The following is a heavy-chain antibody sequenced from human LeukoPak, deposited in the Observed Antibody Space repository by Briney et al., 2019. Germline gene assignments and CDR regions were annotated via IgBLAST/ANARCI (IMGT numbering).Heavy chain of an antibody. J-gene: IGHJ4*02. CDR2: ISYDGSNK. Sequence: GGSLRLSCAASGFTFSSYAMHWVRQAPGKGLEWVAVISYDGSNKYYADSVKGRFTISRDNSKNTLYLQMNSLRAEDTAVYYCARDRPVAGRGPLDYWGQGTLSPSPQ. D-gene: IGHD6-19*01. CDR3: ARDRPVAGRGPLDY. CDR1: GFTFSSYA. V-gene: IGHV3-30*04.